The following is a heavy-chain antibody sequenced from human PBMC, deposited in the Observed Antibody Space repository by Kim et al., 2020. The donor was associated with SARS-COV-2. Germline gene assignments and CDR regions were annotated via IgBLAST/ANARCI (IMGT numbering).Heavy chain of an antibody. D-gene: IGHD1-1*01. J-gene: IGHJ6*03. CDR2: IHNSGST. V-gene: IGHV4-59*08. CDR1: GGSISSYY. Sequence: SETLSLTCTVSGGSISSYYWSWIRQPPGKGLEWIGYIHNSGSTNYNASLKSRVTISVDTSKHQFSLKLSSVTAADTAVYYCARGVHASRHSDYCYLDFWGKGTTVTVSS. CDR3: ARGVHASRHSDYCYLDF.